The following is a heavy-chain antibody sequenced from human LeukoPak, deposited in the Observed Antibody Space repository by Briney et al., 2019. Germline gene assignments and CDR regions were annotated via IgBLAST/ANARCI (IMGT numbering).Heavy chain of an antibody. CDR1: GFTFSSYA. J-gene: IGHJ4*02. Sequence: PGGSLRLSCAASGFTFSSYAMSWVRQAPGKGLEWVSAISGSGGSTYYADSVKGRFTISRDNSKNTLYLQMNSLRAEDTAVYYCAKDRWVTYYYDSSGYEIDYWGQGTLVTVSS. CDR2: ISGSGGST. D-gene: IGHD3-22*01. CDR3: AKDRWVTYYYDSSGYEIDY. V-gene: IGHV3-23*01.